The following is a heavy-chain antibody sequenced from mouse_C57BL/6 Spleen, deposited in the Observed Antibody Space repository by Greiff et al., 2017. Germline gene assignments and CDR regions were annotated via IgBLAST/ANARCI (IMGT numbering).Heavy chain of an antibody. CDR2: ISDGGSYT. D-gene: IGHD1-1*01. CDR1: GFTFSSYA. CDR3: ARGAYGSPY. V-gene: IGHV5-4*03. J-gene: IGHJ3*01. Sequence: EVKLVEPGGGLVKPGGSLKLSCAASGFTFSSYAMSWVRQTPEKRLEWVATISDGGSYTYYPDNVKGRFTISRDNAKNNLYLQMSHLKSEDTAMYYCARGAYGSPYWGQGTLVTVSA.